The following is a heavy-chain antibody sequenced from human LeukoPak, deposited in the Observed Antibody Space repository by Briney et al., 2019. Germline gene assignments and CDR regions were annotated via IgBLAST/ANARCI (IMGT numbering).Heavy chain of an antibody. Sequence: GGSLRLSCAASGFTFSSYAIHWVRQAPGKGLEWVAVDGSNKYYADSVKGRFTISRDNSKNTLFLQMNSLRAEDTAVYYCAKDLRTSGYYPYYFDYWGQGTLVTVSS. CDR2: DGSNK. CDR3: AKDLRTSGYYPYYFDY. V-gene: IGHV3-30*18. D-gene: IGHD3-22*01. CDR1: GFTFSSYA. J-gene: IGHJ4*02.